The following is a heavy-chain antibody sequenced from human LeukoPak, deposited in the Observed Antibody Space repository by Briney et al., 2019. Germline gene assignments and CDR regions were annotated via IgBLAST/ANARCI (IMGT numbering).Heavy chain of an antibody. Sequence: SETLSLTCAVYGGSFSGYYWSWIRQPPGKGLEWVGSIYYSGSTYYNPSLKSRVTISVDTSKNQFSLKLSSVTAADTAVYYCARHLRIAAVDYWGQGTLVPVSS. D-gene: IGHD6-13*01. V-gene: IGHV4-34*01. CDR3: ARHLRIAAVDY. CDR1: GGSFSGYY. J-gene: IGHJ4*02. CDR2: IYYSGST.